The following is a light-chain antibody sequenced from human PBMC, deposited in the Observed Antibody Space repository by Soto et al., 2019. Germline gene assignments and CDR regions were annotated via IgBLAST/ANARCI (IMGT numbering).Light chain of an antibody. J-gene: IGLJ7*01. CDR1: SSNIGNNY. V-gene: IGLV1-51*01. CDR2: DNN. CDR3: GTWDSSLSAV. Sequence: QSVLTQPPSVSAAPGQTVTISCSGSSSNIGNNYVSWYQQLPGTAPKLLIYDNNKRPSGIPDRSSGSKSGTSATLDITGLQTGDEAHYYCGTWDSSLSAVFGGGTQLTVL.